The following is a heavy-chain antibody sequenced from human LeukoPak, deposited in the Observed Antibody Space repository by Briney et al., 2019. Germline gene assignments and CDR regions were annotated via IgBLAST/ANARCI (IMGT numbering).Heavy chain of an antibody. J-gene: IGHJ3*02. CDR1: GFTFSNYA. Sequence: GGSLRLSCVASGFTFSNYAMIWVRQAPGKGLEWVSVISNSGSSTDYADSVKGRFTISRDNSQNTLYLQMNSLRAEDTAVYYCAKDPPRSRAIVDAFDIWGQGTLVTVSS. CDR3: AKDPPRSRAIVDAFDI. CDR2: ISNSGSST. V-gene: IGHV3-23*01. D-gene: IGHD3-22*01.